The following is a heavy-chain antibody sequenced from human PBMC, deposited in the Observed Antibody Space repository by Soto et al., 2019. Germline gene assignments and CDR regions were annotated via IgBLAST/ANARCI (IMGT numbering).Heavy chain of an antibody. CDR3: ARGGSGSYYGPFDY. J-gene: IGHJ4*02. D-gene: IGHD3-10*01. V-gene: IGHV3-30-3*01. CDR2: ISYDGSNK. CDR1: GFTFSSYA. Sequence: GGSLRLSCAASGFTFSSYAMHWVRQAPGKGLEWVAVISYDGSNKYYADSVKGRFTISRDNSKNTLYLQMNSLRAEDTAVYYCARGGSGSYYGPFDYWGQGTLVTVSS.